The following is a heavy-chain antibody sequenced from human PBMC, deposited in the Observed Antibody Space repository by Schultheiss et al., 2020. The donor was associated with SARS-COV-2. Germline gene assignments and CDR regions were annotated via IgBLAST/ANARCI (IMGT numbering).Heavy chain of an antibody. J-gene: IGHJ4*02. Sequence: ASVKVSCKASGYTFTGYYMHWVRQAPGQGLEWMGRMNPNSGNTGYAQKFQGRVTMTRDASINTAYMELSGLTSDDTAVYYCARDGSAGYDYWGQGTLVTVSS. CDR2: MNPNSGNT. D-gene: IGHD6-25*01. V-gene: IGHV1-2*06. CDR3: ARDGSAGYDY. CDR1: GYTFTGYY.